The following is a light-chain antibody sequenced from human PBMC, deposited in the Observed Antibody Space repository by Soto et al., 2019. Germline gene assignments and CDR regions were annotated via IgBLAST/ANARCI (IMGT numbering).Light chain of an antibody. Sequence: QSVLTQPPSASGTPGQRVIISCSGSSSNIGSNYVYWYQQLPGTAPKLLIYTNNQRPSGVPDRFSGSKSGTSASLAISGLRSEDESDYYCAAWDDSLGGHAVFGGGTKLTVL. J-gene: IGLJ2*01. CDR3: AAWDDSLGGHAV. CDR1: SSNIGSNY. V-gene: IGLV1-47*01. CDR2: TNN.